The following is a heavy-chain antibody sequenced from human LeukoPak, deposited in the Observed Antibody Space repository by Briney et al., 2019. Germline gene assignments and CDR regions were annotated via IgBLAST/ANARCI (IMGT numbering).Heavy chain of an antibody. CDR3: AKGPAVRGVITYYMDV. V-gene: IGHV3-23*01. J-gene: IGHJ6*03. D-gene: IGHD3-10*01. CDR2: ISGSGGST. Sequence: RGGSLRLSCVASGFNFNMYAIHWVRQAPGKGLEWVSAISGSGGSTYYADSVKGRFTISRDNSKNTLYLQMNSLRAEDTAVYYCAKGPAVRGVITYYMDVWGKGTTVTVSS. CDR1: GFNFNMYA.